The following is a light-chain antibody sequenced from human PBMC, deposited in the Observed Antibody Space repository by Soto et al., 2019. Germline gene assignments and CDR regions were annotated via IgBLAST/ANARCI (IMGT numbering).Light chain of an antibody. V-gene: IGKV3-15*01. CDR3: PQYNNWLT. J-gene: IGKJ4*01. Sequence: VVVTQSPATLSVSPGEGATLSCSASQNVNNNLAGYQQKPGQAPRLLISGASTRATGSPARFSGSGSVTEFTLPISSLQSEDFAIYYGPQYNNWLTFGGGTKVEIK. CDR1: QNVNNN. CDR2: GAS.